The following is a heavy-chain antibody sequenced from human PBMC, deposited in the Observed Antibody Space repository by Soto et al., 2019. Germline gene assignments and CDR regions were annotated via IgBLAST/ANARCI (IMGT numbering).Heavy chain of an antibody. V-gene: IGHV3-74*01. Sequence: GGSLRLSCAASGFTFRSYAMSWVRQAPGKGLEWVSRVKGEGSDTTYAGSVKGRFTISRDNTKTTLYLQMNSLRPEDTAVYYCARAQRLADDAFDICGHGTMVTV. CDR3: ARAQRLADDAFDI. D-gene: IGHD6-25*01. CDR2: VKGEGSDT. J-gene: IGHJ3*02. CDR1: GFTFRSYA.